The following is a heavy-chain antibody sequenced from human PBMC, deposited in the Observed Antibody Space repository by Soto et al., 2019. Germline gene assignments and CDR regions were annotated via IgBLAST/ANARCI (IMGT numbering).Heavy chain of an antibody. D-gene: IGHD3-3*01. V-gene: IGHV1-2*02. Sequence: AARKGSCEASGYTFSGYYMHWVRQAPGQGLEWMGWINPNSGGTNYAQKFQGRVTMTRDTSISTAYMELSRLRSDDTAVYYCARAAFRDGPYYDFWSGYYSMDVWGQVTTVPASS. CDR3: ARAAFRDGPYYDFWSGYYSMDV. CDR1: GYTFSGYY. CDR2: INPNSGGT. J-gene: IGHJ6*02.